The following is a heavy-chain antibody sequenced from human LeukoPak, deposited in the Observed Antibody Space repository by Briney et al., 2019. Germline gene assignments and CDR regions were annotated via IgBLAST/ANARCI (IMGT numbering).Heavy chain of an antibody. CDR3: AKDTVPGFLEWSYYYYMDV. Sequence: GGSLRLSCAASGFTFSSYGMHWVRKAPGKRLEWVAFIRYDGSNKYYADSVKGRFTISRDNSKNTLYLQMNSLRAEDTAVYYCAKDTVPGFLEWSYYYYMDVWGKGTTVTVSS. CDR2: IRYDGSNK. V-gene: IGHV3-30*02. D-gene: IGHD3-3*01. CDR1: GFTFSSYG. J-gene: IGHJ6*03.